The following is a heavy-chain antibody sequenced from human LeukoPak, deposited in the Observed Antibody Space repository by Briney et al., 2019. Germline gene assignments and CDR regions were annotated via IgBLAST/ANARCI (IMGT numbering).Heavy chain of an antibody. CDR3: ATVYSYGGYYFDY. J-gene: IGHJ4*02. V-gene: IGHV1-24*01. CDR1: GYTLTELS. Sequence: ASVKVSCKVSGYTLTELSIHWVRQAPGKGLEGMGGFDPEDGETIYAQKFQGRVTMTEDTPTDTAYMELSSRRSEDTAVYYCATVYSYGGYYFDYWGQGTLVTVSS. CDR2: FDPEDGET. D-gene: IGHD5-18*01.